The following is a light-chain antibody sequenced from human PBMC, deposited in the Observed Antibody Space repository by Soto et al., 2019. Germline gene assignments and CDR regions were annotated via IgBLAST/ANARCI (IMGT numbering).Light chain of an antibody. CDR2: KAS. CDR1: QTISSW. J-gene: IGKJ1*01. V-gene: IGKV1-5*03. Sequence: DIQMTQPPSTLSGSVGDRLTITCRASQTISSWLAWYQQKPGEAPKLLIYKASNLESGVSSRFSGSGSGTEFTLTISSLQPDDSATYYCQQYDVYSPWMFGQGTKVDI. CDR3: QQYDVYSPWM.